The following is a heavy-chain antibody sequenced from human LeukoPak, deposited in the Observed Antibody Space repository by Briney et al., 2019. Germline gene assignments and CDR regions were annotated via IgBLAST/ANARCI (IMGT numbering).Heavy chain of an antibody. J-gene: IGHJ5*02. V-gene: IGHV4-34*01. CDR3: ARGGRYGSWFDP. CDR1: GGSFSGYY. D-gene: IGHD2-15*01. CDR2: INHSGST. Sequence: SETLSLTCAVYGGSFSGYYWSWIRQPPGKGLEWIGEINHSGSTNYNPSLKSRVTISVDTSKNQFSLKLSSVTAADTAVYYCARGGRYGSWFDPWGQGTLVTVSS.